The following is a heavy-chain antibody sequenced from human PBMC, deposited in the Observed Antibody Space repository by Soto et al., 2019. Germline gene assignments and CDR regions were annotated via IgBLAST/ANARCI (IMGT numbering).Heavy chain of an antibody. Sequence: GGSLRLSCAASGFTFSSYGMHWVRQAPGKGLEWVAVIWYDGSNKYYADSVKGRFTISRDNSKNTLYLQMNSLRAEDTAVYYCARDGRELRYFDWLDYYYGMDVWGQGTTVTVSS. CDR3: ARDGRELRYFDWLDYYYGMDV. D-gene: IGHD3-9*01. CDR2: IWYDGSNK. CDR1: GFTFSSYG. J-gene: IGHJ6*02. V-gene: IGHV3-33*01.